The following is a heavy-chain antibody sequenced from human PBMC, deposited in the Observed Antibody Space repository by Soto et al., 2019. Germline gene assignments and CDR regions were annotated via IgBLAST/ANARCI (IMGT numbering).Heavy chain of an antibody. CDR3: AKETDPRCCYGVDY. CDR2: IQGRDDTT. V-gene: IGHV3-23*01. CDR1: GFTFSTYA. D-gene: IGHD2-2*01. Sequence: EVQLLESGGGLVQPGGSLTLSCAASGFTFSTYAMGWVRQAPGKGLEWVSTIQGRDDTTFYADSVRGRFTISRDNSKNTMSLRMNTLRGDDTAVYYCAKETDPRCCYGVDYWGQGALVTVSS. J-gene: IGHJ4*02.